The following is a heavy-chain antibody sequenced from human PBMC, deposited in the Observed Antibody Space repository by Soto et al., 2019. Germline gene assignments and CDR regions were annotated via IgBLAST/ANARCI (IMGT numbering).Heavy chain of an antibody. CDR3: ATPGIGYCSSTSCYKIPEYYYGMDV. Sequence: SVKVSCEASGYTFTSYDINWGRQATVQGLEWMGWMNPNSGNTGYAQKFQGRATMTRNTSISTAYMELSSLRSEDTAVYYCATPGIGYCSSTSCYKIPEYYYGMDVWGQGTTVTVSS. V-gene: IGHV1-8*01. CDR1: GYTFTSYD. CDR2: MNPNSGNT. J-gene: IGHJ6*02. D-gene: IGHD2-2*02.